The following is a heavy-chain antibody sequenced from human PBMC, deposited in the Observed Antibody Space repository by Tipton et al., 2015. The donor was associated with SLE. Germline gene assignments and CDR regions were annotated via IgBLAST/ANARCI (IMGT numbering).Heavy chain of an antibody. CDR2: IKVDGSQK. V-gene: IGHV3-7*04. J-gene: IGHJ3*01. CDR3: AGGVGWVKPDAFDV. Sequence: SLRLSCVASGFSSTNYWMTWVRQAPGKGLEWVSNIKVDGSQKYYVDSVKGRFTISRDNAKNSLYLQMNSLRDEDTAVYYCAGGVGWVKPDAFDVWGQGTVVTVSS. D-gene: IGHD2-15*01. CDR1: GFSSTNYW.